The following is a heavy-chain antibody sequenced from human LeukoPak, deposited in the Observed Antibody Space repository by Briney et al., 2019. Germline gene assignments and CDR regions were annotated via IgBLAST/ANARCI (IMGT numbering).Heavy chain of an antibody. J-gene: IGHJ4*02. CDR1: GFTFSSHG. CDR2: ISGSGDNT. D-gene: IGHD3-10*01. V-gene: IGHV3-23*01. Sequence: GGTLRLSCAASGFTFSSHGMSWVRQAPGKGLEWVSTISGSGDNTYYADSVKGRFTISRDNSKNTLFPHMNSLRAEDTAVYSCAKGYYGSGSYGWFDYWGQGTLVTVSS. CDR3: AKGYYGSGSYGWFDY.